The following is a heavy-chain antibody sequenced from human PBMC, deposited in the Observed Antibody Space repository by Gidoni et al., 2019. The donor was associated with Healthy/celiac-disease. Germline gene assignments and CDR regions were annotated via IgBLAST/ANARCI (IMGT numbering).Heavy chain of an antibody. D-gene: IGHD6-19*01. J-gene: IGHJ4*02. Sequence: QVQLVQSGAEVKKPGSSVKVSCKASGGPFSSYTISWVRKAPGQGLEWMGRIIPILGIANYAQKFQGRVTITADKSTSTAYMELSSLRSEDTAVYYCARSRSSSGWYYFDYWGQGTLVTVSS. V-gene: IGHV1-69*02. CDR1: GGPFSSYT. CDR2: IIPILGIA. CDR3: ARSRSSSGWYYFDY.